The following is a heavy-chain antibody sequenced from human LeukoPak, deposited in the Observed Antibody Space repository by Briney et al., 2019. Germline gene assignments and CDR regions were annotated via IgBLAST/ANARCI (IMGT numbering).Heavy chain of an antibody. V-gene: IGHV3-30-3*01. J-gene: IGHJ4*02. D-gene: IGHD3-22*01. CDR3: ARDEGYYVSSGSFDY. CDR1: GFTFSSYA. Sequence: QPGGSLRLSCSASGFTFSSYAMPWVRQAPGKGLEWVAVISYDGSNKYYADSVKGRFTITRDNSKNTLYLQMNSLRAEDTAVYYCARDEGYYVSSGSFDYWGQGTLVTVSS. CDR2: ISYDGSNK.